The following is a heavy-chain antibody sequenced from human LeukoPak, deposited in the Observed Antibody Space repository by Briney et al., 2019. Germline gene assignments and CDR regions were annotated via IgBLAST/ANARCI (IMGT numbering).Heavy chain of an antibody. Sequence: GGSLRLSCAASGFTFSSYSMNWVRQAPGKGLEWVSYISSSSSTIYYADSVKGRFTISRDNAKNSLYLQMNSLRAEDTAVYYCARAPGELLYNSGWYAGSSAFDIWGQGTMVTVSS. CDR3: ARAPGELLYNSGWYAGSSAFDI. V-gene: IGHV3-48*01. CDR1: GFTFSSYS. D-gene: IGHD6-19*01. CDR2: ISSSSSTI. J-gene: IGHJ3*02.